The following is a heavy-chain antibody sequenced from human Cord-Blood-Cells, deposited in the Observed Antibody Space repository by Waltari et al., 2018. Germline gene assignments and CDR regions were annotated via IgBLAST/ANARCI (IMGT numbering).Heavy chain of an antibody. Sequence: EVQLVESGGGLVQPGRSLRLSCAASGFTFDDYAMHWVRQAPGKGLEWVSGSSWNSGSIGYADSVKGRFTISRDNAKNSLYLQMNSLRAEDMALYYCAKDASGSGAFDIWGQGTMVTVSS. V-gene: IGHV3-9*03. CDR3: AKDASGSGAFDI. D-gene: IGHD3-10*01. CDR1: GFTFDDYA. J-gene: IGHJ3*02. CDR2: SSWNSGSI.